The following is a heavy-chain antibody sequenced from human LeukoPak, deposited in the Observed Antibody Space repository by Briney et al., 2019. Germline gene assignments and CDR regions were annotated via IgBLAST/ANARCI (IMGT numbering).Heavy chain of an antibody. CDR1: GGSISSYY. V-gene: IGHV4-59*08. CDR3: ARAPMPNYYYYYMDG. Sequence: PSETLSLTCAVPGGSISSYYWSWIRQPPGKGLEWVGYIYYSGSTNYNPSLKSRVTISVDTSKNQFSLKLSYVTAADTAVYYCARAPMPNYYYYYMDGWGKGTTVTVSS. D-gene: IGHD2-2*01. CDR2: IYYSGST. J-gene: IGHJ6*03.